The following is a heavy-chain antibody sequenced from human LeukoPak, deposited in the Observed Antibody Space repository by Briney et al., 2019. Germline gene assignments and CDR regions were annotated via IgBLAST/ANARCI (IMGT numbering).Heavy chain of an antibody. J-gene: IGHJ6*02. CDR1: GFTFSDYY. CDR2: ISSSGSTI. Sequence: TGGSLRLSCAASGFTFSDYYMSWIRQAPGKGLEWVSCISSSGSTIYYADSVKGRFTISRDNAKNSLYLQMNSLRAEDTAVYYCARDLLLWFGESPYYYYYGMDVWGQGTTVTVSS. CDR3: ARDLLLWFGESPYYYYYGMDV. D-gene: IGHD3-10*01. V-gene: IGHV3-11*01.